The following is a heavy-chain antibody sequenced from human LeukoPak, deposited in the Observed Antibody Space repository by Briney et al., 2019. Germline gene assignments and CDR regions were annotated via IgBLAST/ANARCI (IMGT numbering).Heavy chain of an antibody. CDR2: ISGSGGST. D-gene: IGHD3-3*01. CDR3: AKAYDFWSGYYPSFDY. J-gene: IGHJ4*02. CDR1: GFTFSSYA. Sequence: PGGSLRLSCAASGFTFSSYAMSWVRQAPGKGLEWVSAISGSGGSTYYADSVEGRFTISRDNSKNTLYLQMNSLRAEDTAVYYCAKAYDFWSGYYPSFDYWGQGTLVTVSS. V-gene: IGHV3-23*01.